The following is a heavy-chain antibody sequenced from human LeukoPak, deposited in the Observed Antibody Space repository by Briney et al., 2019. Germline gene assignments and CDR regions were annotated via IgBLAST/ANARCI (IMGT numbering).Heavy chain of an antibody. CDR3: ARSSIIAAAGPYYFDY. V-gene: IGHV1-69*06. Sequence: SVKVSCKASGGTFSSYAISWVRQAPGQGLEWMGGIIPIFGTANYAQKFQSRVTITADKSTSTAYMELSSLRSEDTAVYYCARSSIIAAAGPYYFDYWGQGTLVTVSS. J-gene: IGHJ4*02. CDR1: GGTFSSYA. D-gene: IGHD6-13*01. CDR2: IIPIFGTA.